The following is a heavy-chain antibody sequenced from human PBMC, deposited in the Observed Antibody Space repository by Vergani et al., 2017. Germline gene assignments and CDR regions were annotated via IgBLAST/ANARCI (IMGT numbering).Heavy chain of an antibody. CDR3: GRKQSPASLMDKPIDI. CDR1: GFIFSDYY. J-gene: IGHJ5*02. Sequence: QLVESGGGLVQPGGSLRLSCAASGFIFSDYYMTWIRQTPGKGLEWLAHISDGGETKMYAESLKGRFTVSRDNTKNLLILQMKTLKVDDTATYYCGRKQSPASLMDKPIDIWGQGTLVTVSS. D-gene: IGHD1/OR15-1a*01. V-gene: IGHV3-11*01. CDR2: ISDGGETK.